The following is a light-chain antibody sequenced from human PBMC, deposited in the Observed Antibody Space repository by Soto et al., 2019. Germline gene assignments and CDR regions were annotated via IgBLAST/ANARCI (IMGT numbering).Light chain of an antibody. V-gene: IGKV1-39*01. Sequence: DIQMTQSPSSLSASVGDRFTVTCRASQSIRNYLNWYQQKPGKAPKLLIYAASSLKSGVPSRFSGSGSGTDFTLTIISLQPEDFAAYYCQQSYVSPHTFGQGTKLQ. CDR1: QSIRNY. CDR2: AAS. J-gene: IGKJ2*01. CDR3: QQSYVSPHT.